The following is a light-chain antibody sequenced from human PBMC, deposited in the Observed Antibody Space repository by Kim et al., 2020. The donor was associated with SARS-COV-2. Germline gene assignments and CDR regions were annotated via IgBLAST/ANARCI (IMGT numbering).Light chain of an antibody. J-gene: IGLJ2*01. V-gene: IGLV2-14*03. CDR3: SSYTSSSTLV. CDR1: SSDVCGYNC. Sequence: GQSITISFTGTSSDVCGYNCCSWYQQHPGKAPKLMMYDVITRPSGVSNRFSGSKSGNTASLTISGLQAEDEADYYCSSYTSSSTLVFGGGTQLTVL. CDR2: DVI.